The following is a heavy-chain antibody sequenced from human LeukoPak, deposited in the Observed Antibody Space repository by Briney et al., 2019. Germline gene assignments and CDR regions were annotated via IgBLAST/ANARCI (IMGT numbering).Heavy chain of an antibody. Sequence: SETLSLTCAVYGGSFSGYYWSWIRQPPGKGLEWIGEINHSGSTNYNPSLKSRVTLSVDTSKNQFSLKLSSVTAADTAVYYCARGWPGGYFDYWGQGTLVTVSS. J-gene: IGHJ4*02. CDR3: ARGWPGGYFDY. CDR1: GGSFSGYY. D-gene: IGHD3-10*01. V-gene: IGHV4-34*01. CDR2: INHSGST.